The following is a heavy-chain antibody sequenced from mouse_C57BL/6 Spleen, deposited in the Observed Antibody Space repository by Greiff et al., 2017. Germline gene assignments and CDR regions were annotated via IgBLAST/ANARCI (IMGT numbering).Heavy chain of an antibody. Sequence: VQLVESGPGLVEPSQSLSISCTVSGFSLTSYGVHWVRQPPGKGLEWLVVIWSDGSTTYNSALKYRLSISKDNTKSQVFLRMNRLQTDDTALYYCARKNDYDGGFAYWGQGTLVTVSA. CDR3: ARKNDYDGGFAY. CDR2: IWSDGST. CDR1: GFSLTSYG. J-gene: IGHJ3*01. D-gene: IGHD2-4*01. V-gene: IGHV2-6*02.